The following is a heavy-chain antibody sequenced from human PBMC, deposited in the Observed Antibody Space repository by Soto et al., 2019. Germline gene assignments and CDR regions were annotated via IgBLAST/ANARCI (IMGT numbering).Heavy chain of an antibody. CDR3: ARVSVAAPHYYYYYYMDV. V-gene: IGHV1-18*01. CDR2: ISAYNGNT. J-gene: IGHJ6*03. CDR1: GYTFTSYG. Sequence: ASVKVSCKASGYTFTSYGISWVRQAPGQGLEWMGWISAYNGNTNYAQKLQGRVTMTTDTSTSTAYMELRSLRSDDTAVYYCARVSVAAPHYYYYYYMDVWGKGTTVTVSS. D-gene: IGHD6-19*01.